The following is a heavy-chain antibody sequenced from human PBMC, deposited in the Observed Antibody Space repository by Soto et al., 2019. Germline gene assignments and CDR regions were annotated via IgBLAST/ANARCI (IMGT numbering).Heavy chain of an antibody. J-gene: IGHJ3*01. V-gene: IGHV3-23*01. CDR3: AKLMIGVGATSAFDL. CDR1: DFSFSSYS. D-gene: IGHD1-26*01. Sequence: GVLRLSCAASDFSFSSYSMTWVRQAPGKGLDWVAVISGSGGSMWYADSVKGRFSISRDNFKNTVYLQLNSLRVDDTALYYCAKLMIGVGATSAFDLWGQGTMVTVSS. CDR2: ISGSGGSM.